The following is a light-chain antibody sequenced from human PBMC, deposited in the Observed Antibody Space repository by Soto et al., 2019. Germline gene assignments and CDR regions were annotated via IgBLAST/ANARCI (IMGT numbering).Light chain of an antibody. CDR3: QKCKIAPFT. Sequence: DIPMTQSPSSLSAFVGDTVTITCRASQDISNFLAWYQQKPGKVPKLLIYAASTLQSGVPSRFSGSGSGTDFTLTISSLQPEDVATYYCQKCKIAPFTFGGGTKVE. CDR1: QDISNF. CDR2: AAS. V-gene: IGKV1-27*01. J-gene: IGKJ4*01.